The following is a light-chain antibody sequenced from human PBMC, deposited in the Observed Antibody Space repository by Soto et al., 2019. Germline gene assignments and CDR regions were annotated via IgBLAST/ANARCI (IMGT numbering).Light chain of an antibody. V-gene: IGKV1-5*03. Sequence: DIHMTQYHTTLSGSVGDTVTITCRASQTISSWLAWYQKKPGKAPKLRIYKASTLKSGVPSRFCGSGSGTEFTLTISSLKHDDFATYYCTHYNSYSEAFGQVTKVDI. CDR2: KAS. CDR3: THYNSYSEA. CDR1: QTISSW. J-gene: IGKJ1*01.